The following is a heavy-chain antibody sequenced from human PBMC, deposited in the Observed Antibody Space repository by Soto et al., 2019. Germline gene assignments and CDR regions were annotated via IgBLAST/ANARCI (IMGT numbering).Heavy chain of an antibody. Sequence: QVQLVESGGGVVQPGRSLRLSCAASGFTFSSYAMHWVRQAPGKGLEWVTVISYDGSNKYYADSVQGRFTISRDNSKNALYVQMSSLRAEDTAVYYCARAGYCSGGSCYRNGFDIWGQGTMVTVSS. CDR3: ARAGYCSGGSCYRNGFDI. CDR1: GFTFSSYA. V-gene: IGHV3-30-3*01. CDR2: ISYDGSNK. D-gene: IGHD2-15*01. J-gene: IGHJ3*02.